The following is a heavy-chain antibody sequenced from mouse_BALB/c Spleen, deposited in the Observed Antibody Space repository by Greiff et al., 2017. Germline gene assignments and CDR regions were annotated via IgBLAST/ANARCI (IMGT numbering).Heavy chain of an antibody. J-gene: IGHJ3*01. CDR1: GYTFTDYA. V-gene: IGHV1S137*01. CDR2: ISTYYGDA. Sequence: QVQLKQSGAELVRPGVSVKISCKGSGYTFTDYAMHWVKQSHAKSLEWIGVISTYYGDASYNQKFKGKATMTVDKSSSTAYMELARLTSEDSAIYYCARGGNEGWFAYWGQGTLVTVSA. CDR3: ARGGNEGWFAY.